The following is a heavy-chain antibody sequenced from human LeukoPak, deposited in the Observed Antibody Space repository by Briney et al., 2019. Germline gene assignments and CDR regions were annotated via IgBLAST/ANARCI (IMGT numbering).Heavy chain of an antibody. CDR1: GFTFSSCA. D-gene: IGHD2-2*01. CDR3: AKAGLGYCSSTSCYGLDY. Sequence: GGSLRLSCAASGFTFSSCAMSWVRQAPGKGVECVSAISGSGGRTYYADSVKAPFTIYRDNSKNTLYLQINSLRAEDTAVYYCAKAGLGYCSSTSCYGLDYWGQGTLVTVSS. J-gene: IGHJ4*02. V-gene: IGHV3-23*01. CDR2: ISGSGGRT.